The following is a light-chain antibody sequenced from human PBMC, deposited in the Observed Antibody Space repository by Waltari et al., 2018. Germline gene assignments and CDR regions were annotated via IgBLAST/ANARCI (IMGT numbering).Light chain of an antibody. CDR1: NCDVGAFVY. J-gene: IGLJ3*02. V-gene: IGLV2-11*01. CDR2: DVN. CDR3: CSYAGTYILM. Sequence: QSALTHPRSVSGSPGQSATIPSTGTNCDVGAFVYFSWYQHYPGKAPKLMIEDVNQRPSGVPDRFSGSKSGNTASLTISGLQAEDEAVYYCCSYAGTYILMFGGGTKLTVL.